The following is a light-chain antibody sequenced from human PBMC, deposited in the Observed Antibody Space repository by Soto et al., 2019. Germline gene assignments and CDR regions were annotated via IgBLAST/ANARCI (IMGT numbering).Light chain of an antibody. CDR1: QTISTW. CDR2: DAS. V-gene: IGKV1-5*01. J-gene: IGKJ1*01. CDR3: QQYNSYS. Sequence: DIHVTQSPPTLSSSLGDRVTITCRASQTISTWMAWYQQKPGKAPKLLVYDASTLQSGVASRFSGSGSGTEFTLIISSLQPDDFATYYCQQYNSYSFGQGTKVDIK.